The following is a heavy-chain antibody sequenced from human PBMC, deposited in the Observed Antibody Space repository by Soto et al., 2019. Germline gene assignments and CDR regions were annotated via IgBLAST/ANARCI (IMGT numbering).Heavy chain of an antibody. Sequence: QVQLVQSGAEVKKPGASVKVSCKASGYTFTKYGFSWVRQAPGQGLEWMGWVSGDNDNIHYTQNLQRRITMTTDTSTSTAYMELRSLTSDDTAVYYCARDSSSGYFDSSDYPTGFDYWGQGTLVTVSS. V-gene: IGHV1-18*01. D-gene: IGHD3-22*01. CDR1: GYTFTKYG. J-gene: IGHJ4*02. CDR2: VSGDNDNI. CDR3: ARDSSSGYFDSSDYPTGFDY.